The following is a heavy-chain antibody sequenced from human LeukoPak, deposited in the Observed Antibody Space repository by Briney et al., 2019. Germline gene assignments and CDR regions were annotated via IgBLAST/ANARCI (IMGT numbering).Heavy chain of an antibody. Sequence: QPGGSLRLSCAASGFTFSSYAIHWVRQAPGKGLEWVAVISYDGSNKYYADSVKGRFTISRANSKNTLYLQMNSLRAEDTAVYYCAEWELRTGLLYWGQGTLVTVSS. CDR1: GFTFSSYA. CDR3: AEWELRTGLLY. J-gene: IGHJ4*02. D-gene: IGHD1-26*01. CDR2: ISYDGSNK. V-gene: IGHV3-30-3*01.